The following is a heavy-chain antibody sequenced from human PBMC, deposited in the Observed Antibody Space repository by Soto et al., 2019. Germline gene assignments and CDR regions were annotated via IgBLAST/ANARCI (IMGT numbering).Heavy chain of an antibody. CDR2: ILPDETG. J-gene: IGHJ4*02. CDR3: AKDRLPTSGQRFYFDS. V-gene: IGHV3-23*01. CDR1: GFTFSTYA. D-gene: IGHD2-15*01. Sequence: DVNLLQSGGGSAQPGGSLRLSCATSGFTFSTYAMTWVHQVPGRGLQWVSTILPDETGFYTVSVKGRFTISRDNYRGIVYLQMNDLWVEDAAIYYCAKDRLPTSGQRFYFDSWGQGSLVTVSS.